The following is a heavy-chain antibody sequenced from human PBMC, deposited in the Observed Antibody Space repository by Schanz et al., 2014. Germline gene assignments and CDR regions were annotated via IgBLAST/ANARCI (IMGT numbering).Heavy chain of an antibody. CDR2: INSVGSNT. Sequence: EVQLVDSGGGLVKPGGSLRLSCAASGFTFSSYAMSWVRQAPGKGLVWVARINSVGSNTDYADSVTGRFTISRDNAKNTLYLQMNTLRAEDTAVYYCAKGRFGELSAFDIWGQGTMVTVSS. J-gene: IGHJ3*02. D-gene: IGHD3-10*01. CDR1: GFTFSSYA. V-gene: IGHV3-23*04. CDR3: AKGRFGELSAFDI.